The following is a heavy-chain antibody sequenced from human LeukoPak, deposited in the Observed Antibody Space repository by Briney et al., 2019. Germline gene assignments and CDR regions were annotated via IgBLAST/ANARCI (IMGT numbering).Heavy chain of an antibody. CDR3: ARAPIVVVPAAILVDYYYYMDV. CDR2: ISAYNGNT. CDR1: GYTFTSYG. D-gene: IGHD2-2*02. J-gene: IGHJ6*03. Sequence: ASVKVSCKASGYTFTSYGISWVRQAPGQGLEWMGWISAYNGNTNYAQKLQGRVTMTTDTSTSTAYMELRSLRSDDTAVYYCARAPIVVVPAAILVDYYYYMDVWGKGTTVTVPS. V-gene: IGHV1-18*01.